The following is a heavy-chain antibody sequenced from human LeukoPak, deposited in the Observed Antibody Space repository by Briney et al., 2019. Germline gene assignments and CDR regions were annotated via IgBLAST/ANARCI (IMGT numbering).Heavy chain of an antibody. D-gene: IGHD3-3*01. Sequence: GGSLRLSCAASGFTISSYWMSWVRQAPGKGLEWVANIKQDGSEKYYVDSVKGRFTISRDNAKNSLYLQMNSLRAEDTAVYYCARAIGFWSGYYRVGWFDPWGQGTLVTVSS. CDR3: ARAIGFWSGYYRVGWFDP. CDR2: IKQDGSEK. V-gene: IGHV3-7*01. J-gene: IGHJ5*02. CDR1: GFTISSYW.